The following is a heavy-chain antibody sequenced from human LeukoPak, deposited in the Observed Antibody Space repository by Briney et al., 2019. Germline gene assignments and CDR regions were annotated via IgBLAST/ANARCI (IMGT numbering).Heavy chain of an antibody. J-gene: IGHJ4*02. CDR3: TLYNF. CDR2: INGGNGDT. D-gene: IGHD3/OR15-3a*01. V-gene: IGHV1-3*03. CDR1: GYTFSSHE. Sequence: ASVKVSCKASGYTFSSHEIHWVRQAPGQSLEWMGGINGGNGDTKYSQELQGRVTISRDASANTAYMELSSLRSEDMAVYYCTLYNFWGQGTLVTVSS.